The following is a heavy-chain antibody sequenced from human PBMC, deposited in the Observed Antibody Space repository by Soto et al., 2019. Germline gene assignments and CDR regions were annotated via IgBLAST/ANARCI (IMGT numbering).Heavy chain of an antibody. Sequence: GGSLRLSCAASGFTLSKAWMNWVRQAPGKGLEWVGHIKTKTEGGTTDYIAPVKGRFTISRDDAKNTLFLQMNSLKTEDTAMYYCTTDVWTSRGGDFWGQGTPVTVSS. CDR2: IKTKTEGGTT. CDR3: TTDVWTSRGGDF. D-gene: IGHD1-1*01. CDR1: GFTLSKAW. J-gene: IGHJ4*02. V-gene: IGHV3-15*07.